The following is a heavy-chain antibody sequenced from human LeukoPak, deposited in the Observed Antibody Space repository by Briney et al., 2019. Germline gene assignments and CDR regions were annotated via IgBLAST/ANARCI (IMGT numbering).Heavy chain of an antibody. D-gene: IGHD3-22*01. V-gene: IGHV1-46*01. J-gene: IGHJ4*02. Sequence: GASVKVSCKASGYTFTSYYMHWVRQAPGQGLEWMGIINPSGGSTSYAQKFQGRVTMTRDTSTSTVYMELSSLRSEDTAVYYCARYLYYDSSGYYPTFGGGQGTLVTVSS. CDR3: ARYLYYDSSGYYPTFG. CDR2: INPSGGST. CDR1: GYTFTSYY.